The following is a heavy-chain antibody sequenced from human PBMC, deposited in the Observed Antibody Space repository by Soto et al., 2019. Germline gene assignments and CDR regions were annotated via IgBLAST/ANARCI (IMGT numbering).Heavy chain of an antibody. V-gene: IGHV4-30-2*01. Sequence: QLQLQESGSGLVKPSQTLSLTCAVSGGSISSGGYSWSWIRQPPGKGLEWIGDIYHSGSTYYNPYLKSRVTISVDRSKKQFSLKLSSVTAADTAVYYCAGASGYCSGGSCPVGWFDPWGQGTLVTVSS. D-gene: IGHD2-15*01. J-gene: IGHJ5*02. CDR2: IYHSGST. CDR3: AGASGYCSGGSCPVGWFDP. CDR1: GGSISSGGYS.